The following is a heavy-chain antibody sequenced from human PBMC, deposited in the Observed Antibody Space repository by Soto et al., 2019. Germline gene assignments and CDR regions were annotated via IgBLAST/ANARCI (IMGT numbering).Heavy chain of an antibody. Sequence: EVHLVESGGGLVQPGGSLRLSCAASGFTFSLYSMSWVRQAPGKGLEWVSYISRSSTGIHYAGSVKGRFTISRDDATNSVHLQMNSLRDGDTAVYCCARAVTWGVDVWGQGTTVSISS. V-gene: IGHV3-48*02. D-gene: IGHD3-10*01. J-gene: IGHJ6*02. CDR3: ARAVTWGVDV. CDR2: ISRSSTGI. CDR1: GFTFSLYS.